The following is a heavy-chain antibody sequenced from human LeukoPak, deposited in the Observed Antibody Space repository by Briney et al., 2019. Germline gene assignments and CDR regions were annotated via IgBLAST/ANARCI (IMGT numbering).Heavy chain of an antibody. Sequence: SETLSLTCTVSGYSISSGYYWGWIRPPPGKGLEWIGSIYYSGSTYYNPSLKSRVTISVDTSKNQFSLKLSSVTAADTAVYYCARKDRRIAVAGTTFRPYYYYMDVWGKGTTVTVSS. V-gene: IGHV4-38-2*02. CDR1: GYSISSGYY. J-gene: IGHJ6*03. D-gene: IGHD6-19*01. CDR3: ARKDRRIAVAGTTFRPYYYYMDV. CDR2: IYYSGST.